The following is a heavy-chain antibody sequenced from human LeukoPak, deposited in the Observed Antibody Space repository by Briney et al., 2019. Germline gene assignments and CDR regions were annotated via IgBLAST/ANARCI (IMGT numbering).Heavy chain of an antibody. Sequence: SETLSLTCTVSGGSTSSSSYYWGWIRQPPGKGLEWIGSIYYSGDTYYNPSLKSRRVTISVDTSKNQFSLRLSSVTAADTDVYYCARHQWHYYYYMGVWGKGSTVTVSS. D-gene: IGHD6-19*01. CDR2: IYYSGDT. V-gene: IGHV4-39*01. CDR1: GGSTSSSSYY. CDR3: ARHQWHYYYYMGV. J-gene: IGHJ6*03.